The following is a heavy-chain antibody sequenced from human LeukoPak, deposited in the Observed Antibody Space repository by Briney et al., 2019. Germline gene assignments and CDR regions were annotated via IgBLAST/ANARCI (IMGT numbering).Heavy chain of an antibody. CDR3: ARLPYDEPDY. D-gene: IGHD3-3*01. CDR1: GYTFTYYY. CDR2: ISPNSGGT. V-gene: IGHV1-2*02. J-gene: IGHJ4*02. Sequence: ASVKVSCKASGYTFTYYYVHWVRQAPGQGLEWRGCISPNSGGTHYAQKFQGRVTMTRDTSITTAYMELSRLRSDDTAVYFCARLPYDEPDYWGQGTLVTVSS.